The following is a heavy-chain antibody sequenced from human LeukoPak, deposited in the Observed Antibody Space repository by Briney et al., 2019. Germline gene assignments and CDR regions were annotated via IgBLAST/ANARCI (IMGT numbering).Heavy chain of an antibody. V-gene: IGHV3-30-3*01. J-gene: IGHJ6*02. CDR3: TRDRIPSTAYYGMDV. D-gene: IGHD4-17*01. CDR2: ISRDGSTK. Sequence: PGRSLRLSCVASGFTFSSYSMHWVRQAPGKGLEWVAVISRDGSTKYYADPVKGRFTISRDNSEKTLYLQMNSLRAEDTAVYYCTRDRIPSTAYYGMDVWGQGTLVTVSS. CDR1: GFTFSSYS.